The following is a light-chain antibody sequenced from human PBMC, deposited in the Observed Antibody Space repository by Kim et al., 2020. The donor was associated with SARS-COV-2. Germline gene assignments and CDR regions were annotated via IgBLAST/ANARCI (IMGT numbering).Light chain of an antibody. V-gene: IGLV3-21*04. CDR3: QVWDSSSDHPV. CDR2: YDS. Sequence: APGKTDRITCGGNHIGSKSMHWYQQKPGQAPVLVIYYDSDRPSGIPERFSGSNSGNTATLTISRVEAGDEADYYCQVWDSSSDHPVFGGGTQLTVL. J-gene: IGLJ3*02. CDR1: HIGSKS.